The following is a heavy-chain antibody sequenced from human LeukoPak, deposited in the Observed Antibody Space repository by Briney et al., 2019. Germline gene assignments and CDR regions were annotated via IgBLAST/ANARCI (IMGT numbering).Heavy chain of an antibody. CDR1: GYSISTGYY. CDR2: FYHGGST. J-gene: IGHJ4*02. Sequence: KPSETLSLTCTVSGYSISTGYYWDWIRQPPGKGLEWIGTFYHGGSTYYNPSLKSRVTISVDTSKNQFSLNLTSVTAADTAVYYCAREVEDYYGSPTIEDYWGQGTLVTVSS. CDR3: AREVEDYYGSPTIEDY. D-gene: IGHD3-10*01. V-gene: IGHV4-38-2*02.